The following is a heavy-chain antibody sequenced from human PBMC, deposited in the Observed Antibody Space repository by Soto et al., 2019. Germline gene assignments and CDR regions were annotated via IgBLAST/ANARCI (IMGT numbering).Heavy chain of an antibody. J-gene: IGHJ6*02. CDR1: GFTFSSYS. Sequence: ESGGGLVKPGGSLRLSCAASGFTFSSYSMNWVRQAPGKGLEWVSSISSSSSYIYYADSVKGRFTISRDNAKNSLYLQMNSLRAEDTAVYYCARVFEYSSSTEPYYYYYGMDVWGQGTTVTVSS. CDR2: ISSSSSYI. V-gene: IGHV3-21*01. D-gene: IGHD6-6*01. CDR3: ARVFEYSSSTEPYYYYYGMDV.